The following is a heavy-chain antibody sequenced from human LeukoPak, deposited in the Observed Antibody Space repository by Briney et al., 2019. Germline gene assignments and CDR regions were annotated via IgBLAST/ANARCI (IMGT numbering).Heavy chain of an antibody. D-gene: IGHD3-10*01. CDR1: GFTFSRYS. V-gene: IGHV3-21*01. CDR3: AKFKGHYGDSEYYFDS. Sequence: GGSLRLSCAASGFTFSRYSVNWVRQAPGKGLEWVSCITGSSDYIFYADSVRGRFTISRDNAKDSLFLQMNSLRAEDTAVYYCAKFKGHYGDSEYYFDSWGQGTLVTVSS. CDR2: ITGSSDYI. J-gene: IGHJ4*02.